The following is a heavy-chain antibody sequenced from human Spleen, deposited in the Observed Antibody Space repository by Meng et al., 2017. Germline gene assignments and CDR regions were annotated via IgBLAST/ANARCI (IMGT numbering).Heavy chain of an antibody. Sequence: VQLVEPGAEGKKPVASVKVSCKASGYTFPDYWLHWVRRAPGQGLEWMGRINPKSGDTHYAQRFQGRVTMTGDTSISTTYMELSRLRSDDTAVYYCVRDEDISAAGKLFGDYWGQGTLVTVSS. D-gene: IGHD6-13*01. CDR2: INPKSGDT. J-gene: IGHJ4*02. V-gene: IGHV1-2*06. CDR1: GYTFPDYW. CDR3: VRDEDISAAGKLFGDY.